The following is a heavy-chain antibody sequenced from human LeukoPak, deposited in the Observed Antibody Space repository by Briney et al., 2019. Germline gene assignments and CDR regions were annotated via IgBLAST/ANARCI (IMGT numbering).Heavy chain of an antibody. J-gene: IGHJ4*02. CDR1: GFTFSDYY. V-gene: IGHV3-11*01. Sequence: GGSLRLYCAASGFTFSDYYMRWIRQAPGKGLEWVSYISSSGSTIYYADSVKGRFTISRDNAKNSLYLQMNSLRAEDTAVYYCARARDVLLWFGELSCYFDYWGQGTLVTVSS. D-gene: IGHD3-10*01. CDR2: ISSSGSTI. CDR3: ARARDVLLWFGELSCYFDY.